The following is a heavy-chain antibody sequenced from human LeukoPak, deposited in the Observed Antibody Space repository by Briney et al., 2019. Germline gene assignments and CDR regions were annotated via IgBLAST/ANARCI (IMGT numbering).Heavy chain of an antibody. CDR1: GFTFSDYA. V-gene: IGHV3-23*01. CDR3: ARDRGYALDM. Sequence: GGSLRLSCAASGFTFSDYAMSWVRLAPGKGLEWVSSISGSGGSTYYADSVKGRFTISRDNGKNTVYLDMNSLRVEDTALYYCARDRGYALDMWGQGTMVTVSS. CDR2: ISGSGGST. D-gene: IGHD3-10*01. J-gene: IGHJ3*02.